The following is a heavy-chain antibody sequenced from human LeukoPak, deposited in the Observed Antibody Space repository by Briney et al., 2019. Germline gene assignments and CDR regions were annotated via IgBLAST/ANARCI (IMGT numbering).Heavy chain of an antibody. CDR1: GFTFSSYA. CDR2: ISYDGSNK. V-gene: IGHV3-30-3*01. CDR3: ARALYSYGHGY. J-gene: IGHJ4*02. Sequence: GGSLRLSCAASGFTFSSYAMHWVRQAPGKGLEWVAVISYDGSNKYYADSVKGRFTISRDNSKNTLYLQMNSLRAEDTAVYYCARALYSYGHGYWGQGTLVTVSS. D-gene: IGHD5-18*01.